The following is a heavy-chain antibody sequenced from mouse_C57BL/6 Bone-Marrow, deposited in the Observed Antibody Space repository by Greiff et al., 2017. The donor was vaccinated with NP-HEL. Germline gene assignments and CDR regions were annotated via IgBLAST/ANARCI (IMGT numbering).Heavy chain of an antibody. V-gene: IGHV3-6*01. CDR1: GYSITSGYY. CDR2: ISYDGSN. Sequence: ESGPGLVKPSQSLSLTCSVTGYSITSGYYWNWIRQFPGNKLEWMGYISYDGSNNYNPSLKNRISITRDTSKNQFFLKLNSVTTEDTATYYCARGCSYHYYYAMDYWGQGTSVTVSS. CDR3: ARGCSYHYYYAMDY. D-gene: IGHD1-1*01. J-gene: IGHJ4*01.